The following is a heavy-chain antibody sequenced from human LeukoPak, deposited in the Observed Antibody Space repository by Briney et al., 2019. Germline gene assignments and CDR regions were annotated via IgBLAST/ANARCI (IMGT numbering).Heavy chain of an antibody. CDR1: GYTFTGYY. J-gene: IGHJ4*02. V-gene: IGHV1-2*02. CDR3: ASSSIAVAGTGG. CDR2: INPNSGGT. D-gene: IGHD6-19*01. Sequence: ASVKVSCKASGYTFTGYYMHWVRQAPGQGLEWMGWINPNSGGTNYAQKFQGRVTMTRDTSISTAYMELSSLRSEDTAVYYCASSSIAVAGTGGWGQGTLVTVSS.